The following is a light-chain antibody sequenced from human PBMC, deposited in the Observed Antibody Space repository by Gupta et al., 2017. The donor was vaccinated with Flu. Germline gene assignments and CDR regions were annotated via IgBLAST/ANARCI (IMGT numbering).Light chain of an antibody. V-gene: IGKV3-11*01. J-gene: IGKJ2*01. CDR1: LSVNIY. Sequence: EILFTHCPETLCLCPRDRAILSRTASLSVNIYLAWYQHKPGQPPRLLIFDASKRAAGIPDRFSGSGSGTDFTLTISTLEPEDFAVYYCQQHSGLPMYTFGQGTKLEMK. CDR2: DAS. CDR3: QQHSGLPMYT.